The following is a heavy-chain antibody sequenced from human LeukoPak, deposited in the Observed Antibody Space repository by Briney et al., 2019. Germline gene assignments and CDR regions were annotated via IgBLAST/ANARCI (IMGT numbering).Heavy chain of an antibody. CDR1: GGSISSSSYY. CDR2: IYYSGST. CDR3: AEGGKITIFGVVINNWFDP. Sequence: SETLSLTCTVSGGSISSSSYYWGWIRQPPGKGLEWIGSIYYSGSTYYNPSLKSRVTISVDTSKNQFSLKLSSVTAADTAVYYCAEGGKITIFGVVINNWFDPWGQGTLVTVSS. V-gene: IGHV4-39*07. D-gene: IGHD3-3*01. J-gene: IGHJ5*02.